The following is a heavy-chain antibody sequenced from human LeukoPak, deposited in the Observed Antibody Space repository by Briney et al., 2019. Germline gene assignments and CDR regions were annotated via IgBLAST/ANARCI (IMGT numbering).Heavy chain of an antibody. D-gene: IGHD6-13*01. J-gene: IGHJ4*02. Sequence: GGSLRLSCAASGFNFHDYAMHWVRHTPGKGLEWVSSISWNSGRLGFADSVKGRFTISRDNAKNSLYLEMNSLRAEDTALYFCTKDIDSSSWYYFDYWGQGTLVIVSS. CDR1: GFNFHDYA. CDR3: TKDIDSSSWYYFDY. CDR2: ISWNSGRL. V-gene: IGHV3-9*01.